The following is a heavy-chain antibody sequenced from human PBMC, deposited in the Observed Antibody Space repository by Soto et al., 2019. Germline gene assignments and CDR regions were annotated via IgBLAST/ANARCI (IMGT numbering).Heavy chain of an antibody. D-gene: IGHD6-19*01. CDR2: IYYSGST. CDR3: ARHTSAVAGPRFDY. V-gene: IGHV4-39*01. Sequence: TSETLSLTCTVSGGSISSSSYYWGWIRQPPGKGLEWIGSIYYSGSTYYNPSLKSRVTISVDTSKNQFSLKLSSVTAADTAVYYCARHTSAVAGPRFDYWGQGTLVTVSS. CDR1: GGSISSSSYY. J-gene: IGHJ4*02.